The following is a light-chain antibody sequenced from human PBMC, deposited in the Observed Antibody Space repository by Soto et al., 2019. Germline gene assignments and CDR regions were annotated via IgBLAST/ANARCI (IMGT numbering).Light chain of an antibody. V-gene: IGKV3-20*01. CDR1: QSVSSSY. Sequence: EIVFTQSPGTLSLSPGERATLACRASQSVSSSYLAWYQQKPGQAPRLLIYGASSRATGIPDRFSGSGSGTDFTLTISRLEPEDFAVYYCQQYCSSRTFGQGTKMEIK. CDR2: GAS. J-gene: IGKJ1*01. CDR3: QQYCSSRT.